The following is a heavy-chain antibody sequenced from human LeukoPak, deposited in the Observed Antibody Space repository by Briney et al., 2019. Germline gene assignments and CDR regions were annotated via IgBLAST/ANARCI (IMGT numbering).Heavy chain of an antibody. CDR3: ATELRFLEWRGGYFDY. Sequence: ASVKVSCKVSGYTLTELSMHWVRQAPGKGLEWVGGFDPEDGETIYAQKFQGRVTMTEDTSTDTAYMELSSLRSEDTAVYYCATELRFLEWRGGYFDYWGQGTLVTVSS. CDR2: FDPEDGET. CDR1: GYTLTELS. D-gene: IGHD3-3*01. V-gene: IGHV1-24*01. J-gene: IGHJ4*02.